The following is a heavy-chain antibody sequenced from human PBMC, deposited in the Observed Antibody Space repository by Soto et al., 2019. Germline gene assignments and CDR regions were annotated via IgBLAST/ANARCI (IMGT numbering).Heavy chain of an antibody. Sequence: PSETLSLTCAVSGGSISSGGYSWSWIRQPPGKGLEWIGYIYHSGSTYYNTSLKSRVTISVDRSKNQFSLKLSSVTAADTAVYYCARGGTTLSSYYYYGMDVWGQGTTVTVSS. CDR1: GGSISSGGYS. CDR2: IYHSGST. CDR3: ARGGTTLSSYYYYGMDV. J-gene: IGHJ6*02. V-gene: IGHV4-30-2*01. D-gene: IGHD3-16*01.